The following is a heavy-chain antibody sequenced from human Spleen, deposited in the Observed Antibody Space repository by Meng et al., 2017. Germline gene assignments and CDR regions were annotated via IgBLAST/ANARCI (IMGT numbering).Heavy chain of an antibody. CDR2: IDPKSGDT. D-gene: IGHD6-13*01. CDR1: GYTFTSYY. V-gene: IGHV1-2*06. Sequence: ASVKVSCKASGYTFTSYYMHWVRQAPGQGLEWMGRIDPKSGDTHYAQKFQGRVTMTGDTSISTAYMELSGLKSDDTAVYYCARDEDISAAGKLFGDYWGQGTLVTVSS. J-gene: IGHJ4*02. CDR3: ARDEDISAAGKLFGDY.